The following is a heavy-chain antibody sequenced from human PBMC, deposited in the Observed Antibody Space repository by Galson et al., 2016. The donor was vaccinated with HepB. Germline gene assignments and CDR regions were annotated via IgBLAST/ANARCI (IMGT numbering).Heavy chain of an antibody. V-gene: IGHV3-72*01. CDR2: MRNGVESYTT. D-gene: IGHD3-16*01. Sequence: SLRLSCATSGFTFTDHYIEWVRQAPGKGLEWIGLMRNGVESYTTEYAASVRGRFSISRDDSKKSVYLQMRSLKTEDTAVYYCGDLGDFDFWGQGTLVTVSS. J-gene: IGHJ4*02. CDR1: GFTFTDHY. CDR3: GDLGDFDF.